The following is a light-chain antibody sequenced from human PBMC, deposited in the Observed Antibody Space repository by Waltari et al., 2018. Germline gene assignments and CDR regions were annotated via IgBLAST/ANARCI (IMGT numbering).Light chain of an antibody. Sequence: SALTQPRSVSGSPGQSVTISCTGTRSDVGGSNYVSWYQQHPGKAPKLMIYEFSKRPSGVPDRFSCSKSGNTASLTISGLQAEDEADYYCCSYAGSYSVVFGGGTKLTVL. J-gene: IGLJ2*01. V-gene: IGLV2-11*01. CDR2: EFS. CDR3: CSYAGSYSVV. CDR1: RSDVGGSNY.